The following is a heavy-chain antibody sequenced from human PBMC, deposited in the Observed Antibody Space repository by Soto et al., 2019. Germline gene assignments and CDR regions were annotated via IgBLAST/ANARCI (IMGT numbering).Heavy chain of an antibody. J-gene: IGHJ4*02. CDR2: IYPGDSDT. D-gene: IGHD1-26*01. CDR3: AKERRGDGSYRPHFDY. Sequence: GESLKISCKGSGYSFTSYWIGWVRQMPGKGLEWMGIIYPGDSDTRYSPSFQGRFTISRDNSKNTLYLQMNSLRAEDAAVYYCAKERRGDGSYRPHFDYWGQGTLVTVSS. CDR1: GYSFTSYW. V-gene: IGHV5-51*01.